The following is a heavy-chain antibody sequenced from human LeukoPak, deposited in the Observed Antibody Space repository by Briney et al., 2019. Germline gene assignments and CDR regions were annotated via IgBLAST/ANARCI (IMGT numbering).Heavy chain of an antibody. V-gene: IGHV1-18*01. CDR2: ISAYNGNT. Sequence: ASVKVSCKASGYTFTSYGISWVRQASGQGLEWMGWISAYNGNTNYAQKLQGRVTMTTDTSTSTAYMELRSLRSDDTAVYYCAREYGDINYYYYGMDVWGQGTTVTVSS. D-gene: IGHD4-17*01. CDR1: GYTFTSYG. CDR3: AREYGDINYYYYGMDV. J-gene: IGHJ6*02.